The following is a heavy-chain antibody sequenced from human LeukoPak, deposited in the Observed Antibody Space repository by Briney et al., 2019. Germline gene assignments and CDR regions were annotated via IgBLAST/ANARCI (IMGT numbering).Heavy chain of an antibody. CDR3: ARCGRSDWYFDL. V-gene: IGHV3-7*04. CDR1: GFTFSNYW. Sequence: GGSLRLSCAVSGFTFSNYWMSWVRQAPGKGLEWVANIKQDGYEKYYVDSVRGRFTTFRDNAKNSLFLQMNILRAEDTAVYYCARCGRSDWYFDLWGRGTLVTVSS. CDR2: IKQDGYEK. D-gene: IGHD1-26*01. J-gene: IGHJ2*01.